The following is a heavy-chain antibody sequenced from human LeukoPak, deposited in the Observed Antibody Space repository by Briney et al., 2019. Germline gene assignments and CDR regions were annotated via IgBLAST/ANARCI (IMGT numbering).Heavy chain of an antibody. CDR2: SKNKANSYIT. J-gene: IGHJ4*02. Sequence: TGGSLRLSCAAPGFTFSDHYMDWVRQAPGKGLEWVGRSKNKANSYITQYAAFVQGRITISRDDSKNSLYLQINSLKTEDTAVYYCARDDGGQGDYWGQGTLVTVSS. V-gene: IGHV3-72*01. CDR1: GFTFSDHY. CDR3: ARDDGGQGDY. D-gene: IGHD2-15*01.